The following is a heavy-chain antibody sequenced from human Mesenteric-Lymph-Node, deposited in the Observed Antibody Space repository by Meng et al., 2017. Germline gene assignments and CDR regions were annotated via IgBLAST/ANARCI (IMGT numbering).Heavy chain of an antibody. J-gene: IGHJ2*01. CDR3: ASLYGDSSVWYLDL. Sequence: VQLQQWGAGLLKPSETLSLTCAVYGGSFSGYYWSWIRQPPGKGLEWIGEINQSGSTNYNPSLKSRVTISVDTSKNQFSLKLSSVTAADTAVYYCASLYGDSSVWYLDLWGRGTLVTVSS. D-gene: IGHD4-17*01. V-gene: IGHV4-34*01. CDR1: GGSFSGYY. CDR2: INQSGST.